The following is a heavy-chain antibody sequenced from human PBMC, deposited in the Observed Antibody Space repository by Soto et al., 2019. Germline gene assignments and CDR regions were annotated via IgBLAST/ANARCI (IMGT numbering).Heavy chain of an antibody. D-gene: IGHD3-10*01. J-gene: IGHJ6*02. V-gene: IGHV3-33*05. Sequence: GGSLRLSCKTSRFTFVDYAMHWVRQAPGKGLEWVAYISNDGRKRNYAESMTGRFTISRDNSKNTLFLQMNSLTDADTAVYFCARGTSGPQTYFLSGMDVWGQGTTVTVSS. CDR3: ARGTSGPQTYFLSGMDV. CDR1: RFTFVDYA. CDR2: ISNDGRKR.